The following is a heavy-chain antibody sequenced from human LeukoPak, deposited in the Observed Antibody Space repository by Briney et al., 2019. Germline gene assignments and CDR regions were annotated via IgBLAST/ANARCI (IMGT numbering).Heavy chain of an antibody. D-gene: IGHD1-14*01. CDR2: ISSSSSYI. J-gene: IGHJ3*02. Sequence: PGGSLSLSCAASGFTFSSYSVSWVRQAPGKGLEWVSSISSSSSYIYYADSVKGRFTISRDNAKNSLYLQMNSLRAEDTAVYYCARAGTHDAFDIWGQGTMVTVSS. V-gene: IGHV3-21*01. CDR1: GFTFSSYS. CDR3: ARAGTHDAFDI.